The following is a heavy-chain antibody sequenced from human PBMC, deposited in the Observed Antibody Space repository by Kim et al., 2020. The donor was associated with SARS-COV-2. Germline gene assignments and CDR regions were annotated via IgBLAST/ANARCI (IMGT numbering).Heavy chain of an antibody. CDR3: ARSTGYCSGGSCYDYYGMDV. Sequence: GGSLRLSCAASGFTFSSYSMNWVRQAPGKGLEWVSYISSSSSTIYYADSVKGRFTISRDNAKNSLYLQMNSLRDEDTAVYYCARSTGYCSGGSCYDYYGMDVWGQGTTVTVSS. D-gene: IGHD2-15*01. CDR1: GFTFSSYS. V-gene: IGHV3-48*02. J-gene: IGHJ6*02. CDR2: ISSSSSTI.